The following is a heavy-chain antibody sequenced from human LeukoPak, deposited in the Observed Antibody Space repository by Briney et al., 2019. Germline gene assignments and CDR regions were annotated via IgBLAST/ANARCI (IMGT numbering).Heavy chain of an antibody. CDR3: ARDLQYYYDSSGYYYGDY. Sequence: ASVPVSCKASGYTFTSYGIIWVQPAPRQGGDGMGWISAYNGNTNYAQKLQGRVTMTTDTSKSTAYMELRSLRSDDTAVYYCARDLQYYYDSSGYYYGDYWGQGTLVTVSS. CDR1: GYTFTSYG. D-gene: IGHD3-22*01. J-gene: IGHJ4*02. V-gene: IGHV1-18*01. CDR2: ISAYNGNT.